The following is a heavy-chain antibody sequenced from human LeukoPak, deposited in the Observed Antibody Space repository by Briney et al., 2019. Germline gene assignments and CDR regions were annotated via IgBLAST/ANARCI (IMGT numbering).Heavy chain of an antibody. D-gene: IGHD6-13*01. CDR1: GGSISSYY. CDR2: IYYSGST. Sequence: SETLSLTCTVSGGSISSYYWSWLRQPPGKGLEWIGYIYYSGSTNYNPSLKSRVTISVDTSKNQFSLKLSPVTAADTAVYYCATLAAAGPIDYWGQGTLVTVSS. V-gene: IGHV4-59*01. J-gene: IGHJ4*02. CDR3: ATLAAAGPIDY.